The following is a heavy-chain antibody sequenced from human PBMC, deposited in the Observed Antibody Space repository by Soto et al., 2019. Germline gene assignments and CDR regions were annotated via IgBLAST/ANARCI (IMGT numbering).Heavy chain of an antibody. D-gene: IGHD1-26*01. J-gene: IGHJ3*02. Sequence: GGSLRLSCAASGFAFSSYAMSWVRQAPGKGLEWVSSITLSSGTTYYADSVKGRFSISRDNSKNTLSLQMNSLRAEDTALYYCTKGSSGSYYSASAIWGPGTMVTVSS. CDR2: ITLSSGTT. CDR1: GFAFSSYA. CDR3: TKGSSGSYYSASAI. V-gene: IGHV3-23*01.